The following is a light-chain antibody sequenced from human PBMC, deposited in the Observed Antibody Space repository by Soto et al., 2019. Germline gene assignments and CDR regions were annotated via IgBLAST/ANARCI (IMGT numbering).Light chain of an antibody. CDR3: QQYATSPRT. Sequence: ENVLTQSPGTLSLSPGERATLSCRARQSVSVNFLAWYQQKPGQPPRLLIYGASRRATGIPDRFSGSGSETDFTLTISRLEPEDFAVYYCQQYATSPRTVGQGTKVDIK. V-gene: IGKV3-20*01. CDR2: GAS. J-gene: IGKJ1*01. CDR1: QSVSVNF.